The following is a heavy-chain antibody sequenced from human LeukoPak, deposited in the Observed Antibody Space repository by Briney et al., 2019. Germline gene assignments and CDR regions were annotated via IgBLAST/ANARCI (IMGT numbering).Heavy chain of an antibody. V-gene: IGHV3-64D*06. CDR3: APGKFDS. Sequence: GGSLRLSCSASGFTFSSYAMHWARQAPGKGLEYVSAISHDGDTTYYADSVKGRFTISRDNSENTLYLQMSSLRAEDTAVYYCAPGKFDSWGQGTLVTVSS. CDR1: GFTFSSYA. CDR2: ISHDGDTT. J-gene: IGHJ4*02.